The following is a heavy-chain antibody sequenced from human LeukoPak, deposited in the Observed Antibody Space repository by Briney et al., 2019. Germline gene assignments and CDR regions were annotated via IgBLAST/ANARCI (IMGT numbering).Heavy chain of an antibody. CDR2: ISYDGGNK. V-gene: IGHV3-30-3*01. Sequence: PGRSLRLSCAASGFTFSSYAMHWVRQAPGKGLEWVAVISYDGGNKYYADSVKGRFTISRDNSKNTLYLQMNSLRAEDTAVYYCARGRDYRSPEDYWGQGTLVTVSS. D-gene: IGHD4-11*01. J-gene: IGHJ4*02. CDR1: GFTFSSYA. CDR3: ARGRDYRSPEDY.